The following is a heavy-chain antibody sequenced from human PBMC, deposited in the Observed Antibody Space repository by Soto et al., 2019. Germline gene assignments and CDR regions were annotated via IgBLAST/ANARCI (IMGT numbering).Heavy chain of an antibody. J-gene: IGHJ4*02. D-gene: IGHD6-19*01. CDR1: GFTVSSNY. CDR2: MYSDGTT. Sequence: EVQVVESGGGLVQPGGSLRLSCEASGFTVSSNYMNWVRQAPGKGLEWVSIMYSDGTTYYADSVKGRFTISRDNSKNTLFLQMDSLRPEDTAVDYWASRGSSGWYRGGFDYWGRGALVIVSS. V-gene: IGHV3-66*01. CDR3: ASRGSSGWYRGGFDY.